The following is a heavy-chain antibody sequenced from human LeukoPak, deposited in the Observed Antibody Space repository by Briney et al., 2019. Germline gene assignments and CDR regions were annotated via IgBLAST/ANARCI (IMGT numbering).Heavy chain of an antibody. D-gene: IGHD3-10*01. CDR2: IIPIFGTA. J-gene: IGHJ3*02. V-gene: IGHV1-69*13. CDR1: GGTFSSYA. Sequence: SVKVSCKASGGTFSSYAISWVRQAPGQGLEWMGGIIPIFGTANYAQKFQGRVTITADESTSTAYMELSSLRSEDTAVYYCARPARKYYYGSGSYYYGAFDIWGQGTMVTVSS. CDR3: ARPARKYYYGSGSYYYGAFDI.